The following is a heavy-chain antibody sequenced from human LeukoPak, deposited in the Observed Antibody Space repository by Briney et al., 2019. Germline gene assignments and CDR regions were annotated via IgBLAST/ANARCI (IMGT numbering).Heavy chain of an antibody. V-gene: IGHV1-18*01. CDR3: ARDLDGSGSYYTDY. CDR1: GYMFGGYG. CDR2: IRVYNGNP. Sequence: ASVKVSCKASGYMFGGYGINWVRQAPGQGLEWMGWIRVYNGNPNYAQRFQGRVTMTTDTSTSTAYMELRSLRSDDTAVYYCARDLDGSGSYYTDYWGQGTLVTVSS. D-gene: IGHD3-10*01. J-gene: IGHJ4*02.